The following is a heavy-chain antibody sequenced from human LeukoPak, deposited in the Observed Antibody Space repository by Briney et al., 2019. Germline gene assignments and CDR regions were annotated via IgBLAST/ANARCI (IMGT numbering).Heavy chain of an antibody. J-gene: IGHJ5*02. V-gene: IGHV1-2*02. CDR1: GYTFTGYY. CDR3: ARSPLQKYSSSWYSRRPTSDNWFDP. CDR2: INPNSGGT. Sequence: ASVKVSCKASGYTFTGYYMHWVRQAPGQGLEWMGWINPNSGGTNYAQKFQGRVTMTRDTSISTAYMELSRLRSDDTAVYYCARSPLQKYSSSWYSRRPTSDNWFDPWGQGTLVTVSS. D-gene: IGHD6-13*01.